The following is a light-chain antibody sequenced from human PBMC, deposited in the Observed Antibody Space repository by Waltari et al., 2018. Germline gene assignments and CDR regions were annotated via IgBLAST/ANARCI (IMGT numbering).Light chain of an antibody. CDR1: NSDVGGYNY. CDR3: SSFSGSNNYNVV. J-gene: IGLJ2*01. Sequence: QPALTQPPSASGSPGQSVTISCTGPNSDVGGYNYVSLYQQHPGAAPKRMIYEVTKRPSGVPDRFSGSKSDNTASLTVSGLQAEDEADYYCSSFSGSNNYNVVFGGGTKLTVL. V-gene: IGLV2-8*01. CDR2: EVT.